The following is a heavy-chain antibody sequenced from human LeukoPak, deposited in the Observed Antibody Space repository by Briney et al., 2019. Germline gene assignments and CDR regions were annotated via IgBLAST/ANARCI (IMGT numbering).Heavy chain of an antibody. CDR2: IYYSGST. Sequence: SETLSLTCTVSGGSIISYYWSCIRQPPLKGLEWIGYIYYSGSTNYNPSLKSRVTISVDTSKNQFSLKLSSVTAADTAVYYCAREIHGDYYFDYWRQGTLVTVSA. CDR3: AREIHGDYYFDY. J-gene: IGHJ4*02. CDR1: GGSIISYY. D-gene: IGHD3-3*01. V-gene: IGHV4-59*01.